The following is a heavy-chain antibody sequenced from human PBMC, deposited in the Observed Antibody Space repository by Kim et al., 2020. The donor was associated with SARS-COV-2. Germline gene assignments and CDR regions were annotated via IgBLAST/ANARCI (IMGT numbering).Heavy chain of an antibody. D-gene: IGHD1-1*01. V-gene: IGHV3-64D*06. Sequence: GGSLRLSCSASGFTFSSYAMHWVRQAPGKGLEYVSAISSNGGSTYYADSVKGRFTISRDNSKNTLYLQMSSLRAEDTAVYYCVSIGTTYYFDYWGQGTLVTVSS. CDR1: GFTFSSYA. CDR2: ISSNGGST. J-gene: IGHJ4*02. CDR3: VSIGTTYYFDY.